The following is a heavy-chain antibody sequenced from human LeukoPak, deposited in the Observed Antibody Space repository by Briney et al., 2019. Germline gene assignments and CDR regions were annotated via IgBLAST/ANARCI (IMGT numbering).Heavy chain of an antibody. D-gene: IGHD6-19*01. V-gene: IGHV3-33*06. CDR3: AKVVSSGWLGLWSA. CDR1: GFPFSSYG. CDR2: LVYDARSD. Sequence: PGTSLRLSCAASGFPFSSYGMHWVRQAPGKGLEWVARLVYDARSDYANSVKGRFSISRDNSRNTLYLQMNSLRAEDTAVYYCAKVVSSGWLGLWSAWGQGTLVTVSS. J-gene: IGHJ4*02.